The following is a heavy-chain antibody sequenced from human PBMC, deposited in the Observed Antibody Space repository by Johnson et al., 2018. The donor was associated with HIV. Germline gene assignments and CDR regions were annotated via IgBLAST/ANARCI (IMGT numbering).Heavy chain of an antibody. CDR3: ARAHYDSSGYLLKGGAFDI. V-gene: IGHV3-30*02. J-gene: IGHJ3*02. CDR1: GFTFRNYG. D-gene: IGHD3-22*01. Sequence: QVQLVESGGGVVQPGGSLRLSCAASGFTFRNYGMHWVRQAPGKGQEWVACRPYDGNNNYYADSVKGRFTISRDNFKNTLYLQMKSLRAEDTAVYYCARAHYDSSGYLLKGGAFDIWGQGTMVTVSS. CDR2: RPYDGNNN.